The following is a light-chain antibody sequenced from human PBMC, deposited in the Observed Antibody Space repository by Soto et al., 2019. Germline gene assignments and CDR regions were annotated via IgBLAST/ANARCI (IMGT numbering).Light chain of an antibody. CDR2: GAS. CDR1: QSVSSSY. Sequence: EIVLTQSPGTLSLSPGERATLSCRASQSVSSSYLAWYQQKPGQAPRLLIDGASSRATGIPDRCSGGGSGTDFTLTSSRLEPEDFAVYYCQQYGSSPGRTFGQGTKVEIK. V-gene: IGKV3-20*01. J-gene: IGKJ1*01. CDR3: QQYGSSPGRT.